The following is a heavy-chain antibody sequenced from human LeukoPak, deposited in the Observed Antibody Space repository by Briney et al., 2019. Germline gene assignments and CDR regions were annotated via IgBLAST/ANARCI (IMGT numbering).Heavy chain of an antibody. CDR3: ARHPHYYYRPGRVY. V-gene: IGHV4-39*01. Sequence: SETLSLTCTVSGGSISSSSYYWGWIRQPPGKGLEWIGSIYYSGSTYYNPSLKRRVTISVDTSKNQFSLMLSSVTAAHPPVYYCARHPHYYYRPGRVYWGQGTLVTVSS. CDR1: GGSISSSSYY. J-gene: IGHJ4*02. CDR2: IYYSGST. D-gene: IGHD3-10*01.